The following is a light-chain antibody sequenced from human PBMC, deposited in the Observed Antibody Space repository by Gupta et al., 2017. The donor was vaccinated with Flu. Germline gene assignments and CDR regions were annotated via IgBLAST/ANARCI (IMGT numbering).Light chain of an antibody. CDR1: SSDVGAYDF. CDR2: EVS. Sequence: QSALTQPASVSGSPGQSITISCAGTSSDVGAYDFVSWYQQHPGKAPKLILYEVSNRPSGVSNRFSGSKSGNTASLTISGLQAEDAADYHCSSYTTSSTRLFGGGTKVTVL. CDR3: SSYTTSSTRL. J-gene: IGLJ2*01. V-gene: IGLV2-14*01.